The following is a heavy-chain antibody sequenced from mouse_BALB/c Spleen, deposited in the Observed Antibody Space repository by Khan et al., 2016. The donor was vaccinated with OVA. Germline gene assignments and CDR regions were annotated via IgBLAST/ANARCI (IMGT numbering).Heavy chain of an antibody. Sequence: VQLQQSGAERVKAGASVKRSCKASGYTFTSYWMHGVKQRPGQGLEWFAETNPTNGRTYNNEKFKSKATLTVDKSASTANMLLSGQAVEDPAVYYCARIREVVAPYLDYWGQGTTLTVSS. V-gene: IGHV1S81*02. CDR3: ARIREVVAPYLDY. D-gene: IGHD1-1*01. CDR2: TNPTNGRT. J-gene: IGHJ2*01. CDR1: GYTFTSYW.